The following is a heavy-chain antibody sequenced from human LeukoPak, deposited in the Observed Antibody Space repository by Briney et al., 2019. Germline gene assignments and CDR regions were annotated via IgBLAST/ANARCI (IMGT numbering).Heavy chain of an antibody. CDR2: IGGSGKNT. Sequence: GGSLRLSCAASGFTFSSHAMSWVRQAPGKGLEWVSSIGGSGKNTFYADAVKGRFTISRDNSEDTLYLQMNSLRAEDTAVYYCAKDLETINPTMDWGQGTLVTVSS. D-gene: IGHD3-10*01. V-gene: IGHV3-23*01. CDR3: AKDLETINPTMD. J-gene: IGHJ4*02. CDR1: GFTFSSHA.